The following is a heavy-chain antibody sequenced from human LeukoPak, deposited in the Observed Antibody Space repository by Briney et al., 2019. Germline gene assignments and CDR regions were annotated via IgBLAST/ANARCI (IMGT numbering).Heavy chain of an antibody. J-gene: IGHJ3*02. V-gene: IGHV1-18*01. CDR1: GYTFINYS. CDR3: ARTVGATGAFDI. Sequence: GASVKVSCKASGYTFINYSLTWVRQAPGQGFEWMGWISAYTGSTNYAQKLQGRVTMPTDPSTSTAYMDLRSLRSDDTAVYYCARTVGATGAFDIWGQGTMVSVSS. D-gene: IGHD1-26*01. CDR2: ISAYTGST.